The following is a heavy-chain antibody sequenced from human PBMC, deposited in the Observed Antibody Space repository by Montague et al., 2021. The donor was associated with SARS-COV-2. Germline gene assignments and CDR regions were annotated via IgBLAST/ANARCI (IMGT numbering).Heavy chain of an antibody. V-gene: IGHV3-48*03. Sequence: SLRLSCAASGFTFSNYEMNWVRQAPGKGLEWVLYISSSGSTIYYADSVKGRFTISRDNAQNSLYLQMNSLRADDTGVYYCARDRGYGDFYYYGMDVWGQGTTATVSS. D-gene: IGHD3-10*01. J-gene: IGHJ6*02. CDR3: ARDRGYGDFYYYGMDV. CDR2: ISSSGSTI. CDR1: GFTFSNYE.